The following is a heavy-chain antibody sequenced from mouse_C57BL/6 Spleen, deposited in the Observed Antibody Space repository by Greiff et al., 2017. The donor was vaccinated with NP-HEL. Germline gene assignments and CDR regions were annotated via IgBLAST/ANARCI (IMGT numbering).Heavy chain of an antibody. J-gene: IGHJ2*01. CDR1: GFTFSSYG. Sequence: DVMLVESGGDLVKPGGSLKLSCAASGFTFSSYGMSWVRQTPDKRLEWVATISSGGSYTYYPDSVKGRFTISRDNAKNTLYLQMSSLKSEDTAMYYCARQDGYFYFDYWGQGTTLTVSS. CDR3: ARQDGYFYFDY. CDR2: ISSGGSYT. D-gene: IGHD2-3*01. V-gene: IGHV5-6*02.